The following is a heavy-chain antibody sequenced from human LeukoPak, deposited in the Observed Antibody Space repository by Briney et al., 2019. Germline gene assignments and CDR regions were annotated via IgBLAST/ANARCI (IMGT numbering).Heavy chain of an antibody. CDR1: GFTFSSYW. CDR2: INTDGSTT. J-gene: IGHJ4*02. D-gene: IGHD6-13*01. V-gene: IGHV3-74*01. Sequence: PGGSLRLSCAASGFTFSSYWMHWVRQAPGKGLVWVSHINTDGSTTSYADSVKGRFTISRDNAKNTLYLHMTSLRADDTAVYYCARGAAGSRGDYWGQGTLVTVSS. CDR3: ARGAAGSRGDY.